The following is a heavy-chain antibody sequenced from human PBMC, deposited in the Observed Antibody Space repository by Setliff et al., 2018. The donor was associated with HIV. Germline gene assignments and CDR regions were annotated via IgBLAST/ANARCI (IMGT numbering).Heavy chain of an antibody. Sequence: KSSETLSLTCTVSGGSISDTSYYWAWIRQPPGKGLEWIGGVHDRGGTYNNPSLKSRVTLSVDTSKTHFFLKLTSVTAADTATYYCARGLSVYSYANIYYSHGMGVWGQGTTVTVSS. V-gene: IGHV4-39*02. CDR1: GGSISDTSYY. J-gene: IGHJ6*02. D-gene: IGHD3-16*01. CDR2: VHDRGGT. CDR3: ARGLSVYSYANIYYSHGMGV.